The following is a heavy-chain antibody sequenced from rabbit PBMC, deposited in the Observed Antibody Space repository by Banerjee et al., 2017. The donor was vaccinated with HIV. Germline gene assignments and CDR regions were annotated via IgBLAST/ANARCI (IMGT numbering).Heavy chain of an antibody. V-gene: IGHV1S45*01. CDR2: INTISGDT. D-gene: IGHD5-1*01. CDR3: AREGNL. CDR1: GFSFSNGYV. J-gene: IGHJ6*01. Sequence: QEQLEESGGNLVKPEGSLTLTCTASGFSFSNGYVMCWVRQAPGKGLEWIACINTISGDTVYATWAKGRFTISKASWTTVTLQMTSLTAADTASYFCAREGNLWGQGTLVTVS.